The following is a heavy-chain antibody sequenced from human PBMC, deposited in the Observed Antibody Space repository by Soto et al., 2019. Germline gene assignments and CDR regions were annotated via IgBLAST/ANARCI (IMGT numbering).Heavy chain of an antibody. J-gene: IGHJ6*02. CDR3: VSVVNRRGLDV. V-gene: IGHV4-4*07. Sequence: QVQLKESGPGLVQPSATLSLTCTVSDVSINRFYWAWVRQPAGKGLELVGPMHTSGTLDYNPSLKGRVSTSVDTSKNQFPLDLSSVTAADTAVAYCVSVVNRRGLDVWGQGTAVTVSS. CDR2: MHTSGTL. CDR1: DVSINRFY.